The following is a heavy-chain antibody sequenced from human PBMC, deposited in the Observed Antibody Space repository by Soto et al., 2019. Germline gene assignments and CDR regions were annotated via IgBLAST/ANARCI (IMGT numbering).Heavy chain of an antibody. V-gene: IGHV5-51*01. CDR3: ARQLDSSGYYWAI. J-gene: IGHJ3*02. D-gene: IGHD3-22*01. CDR1: GYSFTSYW. Sequence: GESLKISCEGSGYSFTSYWIGWVRQMPGKGLEWMGIIYPGDSDTRYSPSFQGQVTISADKSISTAYLQWSSLKASDTAMYYCARQLDSSGYYWAIWGQGTMVTVSS. CDR2: IYPGDSDT.